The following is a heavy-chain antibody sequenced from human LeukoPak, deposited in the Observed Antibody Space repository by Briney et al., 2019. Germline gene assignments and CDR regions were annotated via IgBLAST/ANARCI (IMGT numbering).Heavy chain of an antibody. CDR2: INHSGST. Sequence: SETLSLTCAVYGVSFSGYYWSWIRQLPGKGLEWIGEINHSGSTNYNPSLKSRVTISVDTSKNQCSLKLSSVTAADTAVYYCARRGYYYDSSGYYKGFFDYWGQGALVTVSS. CDR1: GVSFSGYY. J-gene: IGHJ4*02. CDR3: ARRGYYYDSSGYYKGFFDY. V-gene: IGHV4-34*01. D-gene: IGHD3-22*01.